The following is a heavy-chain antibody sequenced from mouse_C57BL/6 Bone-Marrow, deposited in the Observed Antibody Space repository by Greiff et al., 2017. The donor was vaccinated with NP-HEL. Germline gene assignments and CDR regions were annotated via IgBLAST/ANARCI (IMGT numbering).Heavy chain of an antibody. CDR3: TTHYYGSSRYFDV. V-gene: IGHV14-4*01. Sequence: VQLQQSGAELVRPGASVKLSCTASGFNIKDDYMHWVKQRPEQGLERIGWIDPENGDTEYASKFQGKATITADTSSNTAYLQLSSLTSEDTAVYYCTTHYYGSSRYFDVWGTGTTVTVSS. CDR2: IDPENGDT. J-gene: IGHJ1*03. D-gene: IGHD1-1*01. CDR1: GFNIKDDY.